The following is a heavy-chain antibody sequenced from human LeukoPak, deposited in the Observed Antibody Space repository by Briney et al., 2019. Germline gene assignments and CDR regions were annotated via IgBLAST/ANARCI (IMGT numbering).Heavy chain of an antibody. J-gene: IGHJ5*02. CDR3: ARDVYSSSWYNWFDP. V-gene: IGHV4-59*01. Sequence: KSSETLSLTCTVSGGSISSYYCSWIRHPPGNGLEWIGYIYYSGSTNYNPSLKSRVTISVDTSKNQFSLKLSSVTAADTAVYYCARDVYSSSWYNWFDPWGQGTLVTVSS. CDR1: GGSISSYY. CDR2: IYYSGST. D-gene: IGHD6-13*01.